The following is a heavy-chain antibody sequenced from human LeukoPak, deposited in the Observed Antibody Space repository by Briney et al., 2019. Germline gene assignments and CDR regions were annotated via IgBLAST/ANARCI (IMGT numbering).Heavy chain of an antibody. D-gene: IGHD3-10*01. CDR1: GFTFSGYA. CDR2: ISGSGSNT. V-gene: IGHV3-23*01. J-gene: IGHJ4*02. CDR3: AKDLIWPTGIDY. Sequence: GGSLRLSCAASGFTFSGYAMSWVRQAPGKGLEWVSVISGSGSNTYFADAVKGRFTISRDNSKNTLYLQMNSLRAEDTAAYYCAKDLIWPTGIDYWGQGTLVTVSS.